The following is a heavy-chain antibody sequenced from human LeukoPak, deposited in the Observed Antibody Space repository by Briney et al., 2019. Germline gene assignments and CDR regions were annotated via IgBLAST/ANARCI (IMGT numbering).Heavy chain of an antibody. CDR2: IRYDGSNK. V-gene: IGHV3-30*02. Sequence: PGGSLRLSCAASGFTFSSYGMHWVRQAPGKGLEGGAVIRYDGSNKYYADSVKGRFTISRDNSKNTLYLQMNSLRAEDTAVYYCAKDCSSTSCYTGDYWGQGTLVTVSS. CDR3: AKDCSSTSCYTGDY. D-gene: IGHD2-2*02. J-gene: IGHJ4*02. CDR1: GFTFSSYG.